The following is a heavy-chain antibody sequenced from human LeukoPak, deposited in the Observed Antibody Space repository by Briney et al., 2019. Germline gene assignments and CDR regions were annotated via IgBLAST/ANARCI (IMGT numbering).Heavy chain of an antibody. CDR1: GYTFTRYG. V-gene: IGHV1-18*04. D-gene: IGHD3-10*01. CDR3: ARDRGSAAFDY. Sequence: ASVKVSCKASGYTFTRYGMSWARQAPGHGLEGMGWISAYNGNTNYAQKLQGRVTMTTDTSTSTAYMELRSLRSDDTAVYYCARDRGSAAFDYWGQGTLVTVSS. CDR2: ISAYNGNT. J-gene: IGHJ4*02.